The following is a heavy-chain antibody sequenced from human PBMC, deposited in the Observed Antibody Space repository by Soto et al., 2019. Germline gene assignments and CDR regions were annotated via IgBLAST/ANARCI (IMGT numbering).Heavy chain of an antibody. D-gene: IGHD3-3*01. CDR2: ISGNSGTT. J-gene: IGHJ4*02. CDR1: GFNFSNYA. V-gene: IGHV3-23*01. CDR3: AKGRAITVFGVITPFDS. Sequence: EVQLLESGGDFKQPGGSLRLSCEGSGFNFSNYALNWVRQAPGKRLEWVSVISGNSGTTYYAASVKGRFTISRDNSKKTLYLQMNSMIADVTALYYCAKGRAITVFGVITPFDSWGQGTLVTVSS.